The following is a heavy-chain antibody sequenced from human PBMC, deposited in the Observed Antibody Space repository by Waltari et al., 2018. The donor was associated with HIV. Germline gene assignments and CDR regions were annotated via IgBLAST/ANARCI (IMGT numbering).Heavy chain of an antibody. CDR2: IYNNGAI. CDR1: GLRVSGNY. V-gene: IGHV3-53*02. Sequence: LVETGGTLVQPGDSLGLSCSVTGLRVSGNYWPWVRQSPGRGLGWVCVIYNNGAIHYARKVMGRFYISRDDHTNVIYLQMNLLKVDDSAIYYCVHGIRYYGFWGRGTLVTVS. CDR3: VHGIRYYGF. D-gene: IGHD3-10*01. J-gene: IGHJ1*01.